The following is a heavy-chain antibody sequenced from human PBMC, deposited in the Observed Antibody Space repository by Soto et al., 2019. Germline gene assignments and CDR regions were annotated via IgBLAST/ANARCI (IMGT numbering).Heavy chain of an antibody. CDR3: AREGVIGFSRVLGFDQ. CDR1: GGSVSGGSDY. Sequence: SETLSLTCTVSGGSVSGGSDYWTWIRQPPGKGLEWIGYIYYIGSTSYNPSLKSRVTISLDTSNNQFSLKLTSVTAADTAIYYCAREGVIGFSRVLGFDQWGKRKPVTVSS. D-gene: IGHD2-8*01. V-gene: IGHV4-61*01. J-gene: IGHJ4*02. CDR2: IYYIGST.